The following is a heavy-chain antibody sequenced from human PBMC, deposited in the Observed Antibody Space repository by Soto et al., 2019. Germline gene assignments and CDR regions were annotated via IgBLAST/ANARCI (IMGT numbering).Heavy chain of an antibody. J-gene: IGHJ3*02. V-gene: IGHV1-69*06. CDR3: AGDEVVDGGNSFGAFDS. Sequence: SVKVSCKASGGTFSSSAISWVRQAPGQGLEWMGGIIPTFGTANYAQKFQGRVTITADKSTSTAYMELRRLRSEDTAVYYCAGDEVVDGGNSFGAFDSWGQGTMVTVSS. CDR2: IIPTFGTA. D-gene: IGHD2-21*02. CDR1: GGTFSSSA.